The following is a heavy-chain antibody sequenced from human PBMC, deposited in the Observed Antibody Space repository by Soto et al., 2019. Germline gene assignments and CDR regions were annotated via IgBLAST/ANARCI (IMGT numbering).Heavy chain of an antibody. V-gene: IGHV3-21*01. D-gene: IGHD1-20*01. J-gene: IGHJ6*02. Sequence: EVQLVESGGGLVKPGGSLRLSCAASGFTFSSYSMNWVRQAPGKGLEWVSSISSSSSYIYYADSVKGRFTISRDNAKNSPYLQMNSLRAEDTAVYYCARGSNWNYDGMDVWGQGTTVTVSS. CDR1: GFTFSSYS. CDR2: ISSSSSYI. CDR3: ARGSNWNYDGMDV.